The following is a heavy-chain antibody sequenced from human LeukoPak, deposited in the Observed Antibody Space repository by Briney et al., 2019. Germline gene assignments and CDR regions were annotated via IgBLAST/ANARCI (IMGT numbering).Heavy chain of an antibody. J-gene: IGHJ4*02. D-gene: IGHD5-12*01. Sequence: PSQTLSLTRTVSGGSISSSSYYWGWIRQPPGKGLERIGSIYYSGSTYYNPSLKSRVTISVDTSKNQFSLKLSSVTAADTAVYYCARVYGGYDWGFKYYFDYWGQGTLVTVSS. CDR1: GGSISSSSYY. CDR2: IYYSGST. CDR3: ARVYGGYDWGFKYYFDY. V-gene: IGHV4-39*07.